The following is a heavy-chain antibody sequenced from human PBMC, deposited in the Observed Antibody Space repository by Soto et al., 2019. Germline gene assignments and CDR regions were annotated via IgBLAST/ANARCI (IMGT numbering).Heavy chain of an antibody. CDR2: ISGSGGST. Sequence: EVQLLESGGGLVQPGGSLRLSCVASGFTFSSYAMSWVRQAPGKGLEWVSGISGSGGSTYYADSVRGRFTISRDTSKHSVFLQMNILRAEDTAVYYCAKVGVGDTYDCVYWGQGPLVTVSS. CDR3: AKVGVGDTYDCVY. CDR1: GFTFSSYA. D-gene: IGHD2-21*01. J-gene: IGHJ4*02. V-gene: IGHV3-23*01.